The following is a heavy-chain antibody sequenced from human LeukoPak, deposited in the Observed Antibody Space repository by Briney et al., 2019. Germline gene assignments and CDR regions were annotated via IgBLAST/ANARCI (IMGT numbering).Heavy chain of an antibody. CDR2: INHSGST. CDR1: GGSFSGYY. Sequence: SEALSLTCAVYGGSFSGYYWSWIRQPPGKGLEWIGEINHSGSTNYNPSLKSRVTIPVDTSKNQFSLKLSSVTAADTAVYYCARVSVDTAKDYWGQGTLVTVSS. CDR3: ARVSVDTAKDY. J-gene: IGHJ4*02. V-gene: IGHV4-34*01. D-gene: IGHD5-18*01.